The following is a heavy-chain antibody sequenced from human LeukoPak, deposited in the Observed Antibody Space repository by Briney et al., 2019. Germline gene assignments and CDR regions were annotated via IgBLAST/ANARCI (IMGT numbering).Heavy chain of an antibody. D-gene: IGHD3-16*01. V-gene: IGHV3-74*01. Sequence: GGSLRLSCAASGFTFSSYWMHWVRQVPGKGLVWVARVNSDGGTTSYADSVRGRFTISRDNAKNTLYLQMNSLRVEDTAVYYCARAGGGFDYWGQGTLVTVSS. CDR3: ARAGGGFDY. J-gene: IGHJ4*02. CDR1: GFTFSSYW. CDR2: VNSDGGTT.